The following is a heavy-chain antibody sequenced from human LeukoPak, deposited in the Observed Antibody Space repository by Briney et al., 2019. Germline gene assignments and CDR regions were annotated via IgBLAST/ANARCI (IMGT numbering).Heavy chain of an antibody. CDR2: IIPIFGTA. V-gene: IGHV1-69*06. J-gene: IGHJ3*02. CDR3: ARESSAITMIVVVTGAFDI. Sequence: ASVKLSCKAFGRPFSSYAISWVRQAPGQGLEWRGGIIPIFGTANYAQKFQGRVTITADKSTSTAYMELSSLRSEDTAVYYCARESSAITMIVVVTGAFDIWGQGTMVTVSS. CDR1: GRPFSSYA. D-gene: IGHD3-22*01.